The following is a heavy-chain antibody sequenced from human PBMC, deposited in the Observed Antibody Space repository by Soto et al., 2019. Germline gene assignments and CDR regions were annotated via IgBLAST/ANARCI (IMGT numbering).Heavy chain of an antibody. CDR1: GFTFSDYY. V-gene: IGHV3-11*01. D-gene: IGHD3-3*01. CDR3: ARDSYWFLEWLSEHYFDY. J-gene: IGHJ4*02. CDR2: ISSSGSTI. Sequence: GGSLRLSCAASGFTFSDYYMSWIRQAPGKGLEWVSYISSSGSTIYYADSVKGRFTISRDNAKNSLYLQMNSLRAEDTAVYYCARDSYWFLEWLSEHYFDYWGQGTLVTVSS.